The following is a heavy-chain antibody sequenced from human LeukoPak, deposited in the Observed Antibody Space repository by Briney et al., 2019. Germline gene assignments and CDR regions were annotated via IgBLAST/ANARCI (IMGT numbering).Heavy chain of an antibody. D-gene: IGHD3-10*02. J-gene: IGHJ4*02. CDR1: GFTLSDYY. CDR3: PRSYVRAVFDY. V-gene: IGHV3-72*01. Sequence: PGGSLRLSCAASGFTLSDYYIDWVRQAPGKGLEWLGRSRNKANSFTTEYAASAKGRFSLSRDDSKNSLYLQMNSLKTEDTAVYYSPRSYVRAVFDYWGQGILVAVSS. CDR2: SRNKANSFTT.